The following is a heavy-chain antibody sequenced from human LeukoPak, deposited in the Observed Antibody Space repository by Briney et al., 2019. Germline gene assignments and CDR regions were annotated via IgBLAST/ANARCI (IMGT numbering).Heavy chain of an antibody. V-gene: IGHV1-18*01. CDR1: GYTFANYG. CDR2: ISAYHGIT. D-gene: IGHD2-2*01. Sequence: GASVKVSCKASGYTFANYGITWVRQAPGQGLEWMGWISAYHGITNCAQKLQGRVTMTTDTSTSTAYMELRSLRSDDTAVFYCARDLALYCSTTSCQDAFDIWGQGTMVTVSS. CDR3: ARDLALYCSTTSCQDAFDI. J-gene: IGHJ3*02.